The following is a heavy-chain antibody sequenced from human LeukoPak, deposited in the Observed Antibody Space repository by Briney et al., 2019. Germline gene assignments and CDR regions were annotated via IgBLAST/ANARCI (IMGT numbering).Heavy chain of an antibody. CDR1: GGTFSSYA. CDR3: ARVGRGGCSSTSCSWDYDFYNN. J-gene: IGHJ4*02. V-gene: IGHV1-69*13. Sequence: ASVKVSCKASGGTFSSYAISWVRQAPGQGLEWMGGIIPIFGTANYAQKFQGRVTITADESTSTAYMELSSLRSEDTAVYYCARVGRGGCSSTSCSWDYDFYNNWGQGTLVTVSS. CDR2: IIPIFGTA. D-gene: IGHD2-2*01.